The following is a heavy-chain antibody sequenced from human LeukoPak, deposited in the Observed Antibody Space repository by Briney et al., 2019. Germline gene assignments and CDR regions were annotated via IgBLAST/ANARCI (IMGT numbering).Heavy chain of an antibody. D-gene: IGHD2-15*01. CDR3: ARLYCSGDRCYPTGWFDP. CDR2: INPNSGDT. J-gene: IGHJ5*02. V-gene: IGHV1-2*02. Sequence: ASVKVSCKASGYTFPDYYIQWARQAPGQGLELMGWINPNSGDTNYAQKFQGRVTMTRDTSISTAYVELSSLRSDDTAVYYCARLYCSGDRCYPTGWFDPWGQGTLVIVSS. CDR1: GYTFPDYY.